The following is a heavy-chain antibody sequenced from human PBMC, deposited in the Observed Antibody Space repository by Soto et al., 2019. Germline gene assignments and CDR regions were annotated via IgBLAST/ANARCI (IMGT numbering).Heavy chain of an antibody. D-gene: IGHD2-8*01. CDR1: GYAFSNNF. Sequence: ASVKVSCKASGYAFSNNFMHWVRQAPAQGLEWMGVINPTTGLTSNAQKFQGRITMTSDTSSSKAHMELSSLRSEDTAVYYCARALRNGYFYGMDIWGQGTTVTVSS. CDR3: ARALRNGYFYGMDI. CDR2: INPTTGLT. V-gene: IGHV1-46*01. J-gene: IGHJ6*02.